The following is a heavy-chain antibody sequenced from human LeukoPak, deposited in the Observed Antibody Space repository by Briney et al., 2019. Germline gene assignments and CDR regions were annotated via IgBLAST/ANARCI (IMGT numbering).Heavy chain of an antibody. J-gene: IGHJ4*02. V-gene: IGHV1-8*01. Sequence: GASVKVSCKASGYTFTSYDINWVRQATGQGLEWMGWMNPNSGNTGYAQKFQGRVTMIRNTSISTAYMELSSLRSEDTAVYYCARGRGNNQSKYRKLRRYYFDYWGQGTLVTVSS. CDR3: ARGRGNNQSKYRKLRRYYFDY. D-gene: IGHD2/OR15-2a*01. CDR2: MNPNSGNT. CDR1: GYTFTSYD.